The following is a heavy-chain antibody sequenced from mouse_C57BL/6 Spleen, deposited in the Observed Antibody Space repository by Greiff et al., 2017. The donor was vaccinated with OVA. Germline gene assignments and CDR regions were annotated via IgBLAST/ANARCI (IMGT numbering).Heavy chain of an antibody. CDR1: GYTFTDYY. V-gene: IGHV1-19*01. J-gene: IGHJ3*01. D-gene: IGHD2-1*01. Sequence: EVQLQQSGPVLVKPGASVKMSCKASGYTFTDYYMNWVKQSHGKSLEWIGVINPYNGGTSYNQKFKGKATLTVDKSSSTAYMELNSLTSEDSAVYYCARGGNSPAWFAYWGQGTLVTVSA. CDR2: INPYNGGT. CDR3: ARGGNSPAWFAY.